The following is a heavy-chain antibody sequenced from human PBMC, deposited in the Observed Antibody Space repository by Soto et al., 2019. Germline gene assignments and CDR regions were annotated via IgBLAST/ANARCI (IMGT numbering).Heavy chain of an antibody. CDR2: IRSKAYGGTT. J-gene: IGHJ6*02. Sequence: GGSLRLSCTASGFTFGVYAMSWVRQAPGKGLEGVGFIRSKAYGGTTEYAASVKGRFTISRDDSKSIAYLQMNSLKTEDTAVYYCTRAPQYYDFWSGYYPPYYYYGMDVWGQGTTVTVSS. CDR1: GFTFGVYA. V-gene: IGHV3-49*04. CDR3: TRAPQYYDFWSGYYPPYYYYGMDV. D-gene: IGHD3-3*01.